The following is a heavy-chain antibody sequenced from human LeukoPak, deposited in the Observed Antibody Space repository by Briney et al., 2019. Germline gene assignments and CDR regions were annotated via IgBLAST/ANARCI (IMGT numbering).Heavy chain of an antibody. Sequence: GGSLRLSCAASGFTFSSSGMHWVRQAPGKGLEWVALIWYDGSKKYYADSVKGRFTISRDDSKNTLWLQMNSLRAEDTAVYYCARGKGNYDSGTSHFDYWGQGTLVTVSS. CDR3: ARGKGNYDSGTSHFDY. D-gene: IGHD3-10*01. CDR2: IWYDGSKK. CDR1: GFTFSSSG. V-gene: IGHV3-33*01. J-gene: IGHJ4*02.